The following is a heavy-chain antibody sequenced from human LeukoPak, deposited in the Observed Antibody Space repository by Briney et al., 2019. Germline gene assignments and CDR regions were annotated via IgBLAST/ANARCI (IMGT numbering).Heavy chain of an antibody. CDR3: ARVSGHSGSP. V-gene: IGHV3-74*01. Sequence: GGSLRLSCAASGFPFSAYWMHWVRQAPGKGLVWVSRINGDGSSTTYADSVKGRFTISRDNAKNSLYLQMNSLRGEDTAVYYCARVSGHSGSPWGQGTLVTVAS. CDR2: INGDGSST. J-gene: IGHJ5*02. CDR1: GFPFSAYW. D-gene: IGHD5-12*01.